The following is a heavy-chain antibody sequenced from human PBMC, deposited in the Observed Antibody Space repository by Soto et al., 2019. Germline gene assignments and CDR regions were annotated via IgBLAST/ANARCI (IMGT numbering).Heavy chain of an antibody. Sequence: QVQLVQSGDEVKKPGASVKVSCKASGYIFVNYGIAWVRQAPGQGLEWMGWISTYTGNTHSATKVQGRLTMTTDTSTSTAYMDLGSLPSDDTAVYYCVMVDNYVTPTPQDVWGQGTTVTVSS. D-gene: IGHD3-16*01. CDR2: ISTYTGNT. V-gene: IGHV1-18*01. CDR1: GYIFVNYG. J-gene: IGHJ6*02. CDR3: VMVDNYVTPTPQDV.